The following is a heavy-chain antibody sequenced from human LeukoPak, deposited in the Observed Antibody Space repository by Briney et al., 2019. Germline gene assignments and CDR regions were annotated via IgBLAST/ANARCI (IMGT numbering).Heavy chain of an antibody. CDR3: ARDRVAAAGTNWFDP. J-gene: IGHJ5*02. CDR2: IKQDGSEK. Sequence: GGSLRLSCAASGFTFSSYRMSWVRQAPGKGLEWVANIKQDGSEKYYVDSVKGRFTISRDNAKNSLYLQMNSLRAEDTAVYYCARDRVAAAGTNWFDPWGQGTLVTVSS. CDR1: GFTFSSYR. D-gene: IGHD6-13*01. V-gene: IGHV3-7*03.